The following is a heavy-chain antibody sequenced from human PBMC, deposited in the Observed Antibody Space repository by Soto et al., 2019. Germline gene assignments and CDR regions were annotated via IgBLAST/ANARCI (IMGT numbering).Heavy chain of an antibody. V-gene: IGHV2-5*02. J-gene: IGHJ4*02. CDR3: AHSSRAQWLNY. D-gene: IGHD6-19*01. Sequence: QITLKESGPTLVKPTQTLTLTCTCSGFSLSTSGVGVGWIRQPPGKALEWLALIYWDDDKRYSPSLKSRLTITKTTSKTQVVLTMTNMDPVDTATYYCAHSSRAQWLNYWGQGTLVTVSS. CDR2: IYWDDDK. CDR1: GFSLSTSGVG.